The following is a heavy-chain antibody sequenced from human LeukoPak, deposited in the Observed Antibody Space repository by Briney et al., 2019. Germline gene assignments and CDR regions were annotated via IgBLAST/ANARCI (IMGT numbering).Heavy chain of an antibody. CDR1: AFTFSNYS. Sequence: GGSLRLSCVASAFTFSNYSMNWVRQAPGKGLEWVSSISSSGSYIYYADSVKGSFTISRDNAKNSLYLQMNSLRAEDTAVYYCARHQSRSVRYFDWLLDPTEVYWFDPWGERTLVTVSS. D-gene: IGHD3-9*01. V-gene: IGHV3-21*01. J-gene: IGHJ5*02. CDR2: ISSSGSYI. CDR3: ARHQSRSVRYFDWLLDPTEVYWFDP.